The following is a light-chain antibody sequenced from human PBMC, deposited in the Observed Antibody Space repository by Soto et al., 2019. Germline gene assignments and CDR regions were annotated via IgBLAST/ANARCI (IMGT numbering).Light chain of an antibody. J-gene: IGLJ1*01. CDR3: ISYTRSSTLV. CDR1: SSDVGGYNY. Sequence: QSALTQPASVSGSPGQSITISCTGTSSDVGGYNYVSWYQQHPGKAPKLMIYEVSNRPSGVSNRFSGSKSGNTASLTISGLQAQDEAACYCISYTRSSTLVFGTGTKLTLL. CDR2: EVS. V-gene: IGLV2-14*01.